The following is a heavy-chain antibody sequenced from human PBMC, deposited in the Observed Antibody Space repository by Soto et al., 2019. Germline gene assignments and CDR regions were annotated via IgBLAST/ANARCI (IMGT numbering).Heavy chain of an antibody. V-gene: IGHV1-2*04. J-gene: IGHJ5*02. CDR2: INPNSGGT. Sequence: ASVKVSCKASGYTFTGYYMHWVRQAPGQGLEWMGWINPNSGGTNYAQKFQGWVTMTRDTSISTAYMELSRLRSDDTAVYYCARAVREYSSSRWFDPWGQGTLVTVSS. D-gene: IGHD3-10*01. CDR3: ARAVREYSSSRWFDP. CDR1: GYTFTGYY.